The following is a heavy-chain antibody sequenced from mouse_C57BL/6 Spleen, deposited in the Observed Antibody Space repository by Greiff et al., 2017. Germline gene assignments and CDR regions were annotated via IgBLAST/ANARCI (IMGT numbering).Heavy chain of an antibody. D-gene: IGHD3-3*01. CDR2: IWRGGST. CDR1: GFSLTSYG. CDR3: ARRGDAWFAY. Sequence: VQGVESGPGLVQPSQSLSITCTVSGFSLTSYGVHWVRQSPGKGLEWLGVIWRGGSTDYNAAFISRLSISKDNYKSQVFFKMNSLQADDTAIYYCARRGDAWFAYWGQGTLVTVSA. J-gene: IGHJ3*01. V-gene: IGHV2-2*01.